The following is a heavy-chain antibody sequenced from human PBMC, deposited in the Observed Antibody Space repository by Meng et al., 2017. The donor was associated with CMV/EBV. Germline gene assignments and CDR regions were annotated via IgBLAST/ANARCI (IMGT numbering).Heavy chain of an antibody. CDR1: GFTFSSYA. CDR3: ARDLMVRGVINTY. CDR2: ISYDGSNK. V-gene: IGHV3-30-3*01. D-gene: IGHD3-10*01. Sequence: AASGFTFSSYAMHWVRQAPGKGLEWVAVISYDGSNKYYADSVKGRFTISRDNSKNTLYLQMNSLRAEDTAVYYCARDLMVRGVINTYWGQGTLVTVSS. J-gene: IGHJ4*02.